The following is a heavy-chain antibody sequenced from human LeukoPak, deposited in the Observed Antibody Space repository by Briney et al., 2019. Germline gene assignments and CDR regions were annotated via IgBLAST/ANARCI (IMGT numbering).Heavy chain of an antibody. Sequence: SETLSLTCAVYGGSFSSYYWSWIRQSPGKGLEWIAEINHRGDTNYNPSVKSRVTISVDSSKNQFSLKLSSVTAADTAVYYCARPGDYYYMDVWGKGTTVTVSS. CDR3: ARPGDYYYMDV. V-gene: IGHV4-34*01. D-gene: IGHD3-10*01. CDR1: GGSFSSYY. J-gene: IGHJ6*03. CDR2: INHRGDT.